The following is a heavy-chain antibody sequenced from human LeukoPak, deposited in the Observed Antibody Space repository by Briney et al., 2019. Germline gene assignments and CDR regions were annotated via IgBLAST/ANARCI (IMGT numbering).Heavy chain of an antibody. CDR1: GYSISSGYY. D-gene: IGHD3-22*01. CDR3: ARGDSDYYDSSGSSDAFDI. CDR2: IYHSGST. Sequence: SETLSLTCTVSGYSISSGYYWGWIRQPPGKGLEWIGSIYHSGSTYYNPSLKSRVTISVDTSKNQFSLKLSSVTAADTAVYYCARGDSDYYDSSGSSDAFDIWGQGTMVTVSS. J-gene: IGHJ3*02. V-gene: IGHV4-38-2*02.